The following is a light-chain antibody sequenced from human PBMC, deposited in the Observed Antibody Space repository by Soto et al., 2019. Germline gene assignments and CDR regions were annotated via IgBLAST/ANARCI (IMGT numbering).Light chain of an antibody. Sequence: QSVLTQPASVSGSPGQSITISCTGTSSDVGGYNYVSWYQQHPGKAPKFMIYDVSNRPSGVSNRFSGSKSGITASLTISGLQAEDEADYYCSSYTTSSTYVFGTGTKVTVL. V-gene: IGLV2-14*01. CDR2: DVS. CDR3: SSYTTSSTYV. J-gene: IGLJ1*01. CDR1: SSDVGGYNY.